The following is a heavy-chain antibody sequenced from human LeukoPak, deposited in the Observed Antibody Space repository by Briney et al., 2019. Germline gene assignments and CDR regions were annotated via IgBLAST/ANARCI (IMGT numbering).Heavy chain of an antibody. CDR3: ARRGGGIQLWFDY. J-gene: IGHJ4*02. CDR2: INHSGST. Sequence: PSETLSLTCAVYGGSFSGYYWSWIRQPPGKGLEWIGEINHSGSTNYNPSLKSRVTISVDTSKNQFSLKLSSVTAADTAVYYCARRGGGIQLWFDYWGQGTLVTVSS. D-gene: IGHD5-18*01. CDR1: GGSFSGYY. V-gene: IGHV4-34*01.